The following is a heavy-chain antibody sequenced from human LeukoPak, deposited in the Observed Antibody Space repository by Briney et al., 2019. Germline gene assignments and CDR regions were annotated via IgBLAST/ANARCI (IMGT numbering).Heavy chain of an antibody. Sequence: GASVKVSCKASGYTFTGYYINWVRQAPGPGLEWMGWINPDSGGTNYAQNFQGRVTMTRDTSISTAYMELSRLRSDDTAIYYCAKKVGGNYGLDVWGPGTTVTVSS. V-gene: IGHV1-2*02. CDR3: AKKVGGNYGLDV. D-gene: IGHD3-16*01. J-gene: IGHJ6*02. CDR2: INPDSGGT. CDR1: GYTFTGYY.